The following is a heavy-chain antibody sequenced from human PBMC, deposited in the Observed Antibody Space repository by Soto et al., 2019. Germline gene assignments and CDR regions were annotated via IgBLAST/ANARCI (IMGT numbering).Heavy chain of an antibody. J-gene: IGHJ3*01. CDR3: ARDGCSSVSCYTYIRAFDV. D-gene: IGHD2-2*02. V-gene: IGHV3-48*02. CDR1: GFTFKTYS. Sequence: DEQLVASGGGLGQSGGSLRLSCAASGFTFKTYSMNWVRRAPGKGLEWISYISGHGSTIKYADSVQGRLIVSRDNANGSLHLQMNNLRDDDTAVYYCARDGCSSVSCYTYIRAFDVWGQGTEVSVSS. CDR2: ISGHGSTI.